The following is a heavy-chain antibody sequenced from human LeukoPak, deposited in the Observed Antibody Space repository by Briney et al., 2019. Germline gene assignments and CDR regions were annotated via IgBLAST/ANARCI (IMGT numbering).Heavy chain of an antibody. CDR1: GGSFSGYY. Sequence: SETLSLTCAVYGGSFSGYYWSWIRRPSGKGLEWIGEINHSGSTNYNPSLKSRVTISVDTSKNQFSLKLSSVTAADTAVYYCARGRVITIFGVVKWKVAFDIWGQGTMVTVSS. CDR3: ARGRVITIFGVVKWKVAFDI. CDR2: INHSGST. D-gene: IGHD3-3*01. V-gene: IGHV4-34*01. J-gene: IGHJ3*02.